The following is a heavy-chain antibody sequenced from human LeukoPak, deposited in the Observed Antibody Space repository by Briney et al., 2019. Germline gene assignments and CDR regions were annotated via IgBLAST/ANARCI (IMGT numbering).Heavy chain of an antibody. D-gene: IGHD4-17*01. CDR3: ARDKTYGEGFDP. Sequence: GSSVKVSCKASGYTFTGYYMHWVRQAPGQGLEWMGRINPNSGGTNYAQKFQGRVTMTRDTSISTAYMELSRLRSDDTAVYYCARDKTYGEGFDPWGQGTLVTVSS. J-gene: IGHJ5*02. V-gene: IGHV1-2*06. CDR1: GYTFTGYY. CDR2: INPNSGGT.